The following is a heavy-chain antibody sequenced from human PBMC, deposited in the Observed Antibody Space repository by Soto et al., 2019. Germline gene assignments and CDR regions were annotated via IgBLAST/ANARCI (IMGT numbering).Heavy chain of an antibody. CDR3: ARNVVVPAASDY. Sequence: ASETLSLTCTVSGGSISTRSSYWGWIRQPPGKGLEWIGSIYYIGNTYYNPSLKSRVTISVDTSKNQFSLKLSSVTTADTAVYYCARNVVVPAASDYWGQGTLVTVSS. CDR1: GGSISTRSSY. J-gene: IGHJ4*02. D-gene: IGHD2-2*01. CDR2: IYYIGNT. V-gene: IGHV4-39*07.